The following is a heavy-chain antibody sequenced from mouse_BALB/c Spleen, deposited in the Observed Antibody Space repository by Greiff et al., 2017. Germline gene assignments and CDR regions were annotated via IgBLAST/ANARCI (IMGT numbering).Heavy chain of an antibody. CDR1: GFTFSSYG. CDR3: ASGYDYAFSYYFDY. Sequence: EVHLVESGGGLVQPGGSLKLSCAASGFTFSSYGMSWVRQTPDKRLELVATINSNGGSTYYPDSVKGRFTISRDNAKNTLYLQMSSLKSEDTAMYYCASGYDYAFSYYFDYWGQGTTLTVSS. D-gene: IGHD2-4*01. J-gene: IGHJ2*01. V-gene: IGHV5-6-3*01. CDR2: INSNGGST.